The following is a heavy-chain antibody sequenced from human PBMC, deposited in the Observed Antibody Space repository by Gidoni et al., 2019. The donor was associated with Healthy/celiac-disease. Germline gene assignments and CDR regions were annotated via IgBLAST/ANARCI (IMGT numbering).Heavy chain of an antibody. D-gene: IGHD1-20*01. CDR2: IKSKTDGGTT. Sequence: EVQLVESGGGLVKPGGSLRLDCEASGFTFSNAWMSWVRQATGKGLEWVGRIKSKTDGGTTDYAAPVKGRFTISRDDSKNTLYLQMNSLKTEDTAVYYCTTEGIADATRGDYWGQGTLVTVSS. J-gene: IGHJ4*02. CDR1: GFTFSNAW. V-gene: IGHV3-15*01. CDR3: TTEGIADATRGDY.